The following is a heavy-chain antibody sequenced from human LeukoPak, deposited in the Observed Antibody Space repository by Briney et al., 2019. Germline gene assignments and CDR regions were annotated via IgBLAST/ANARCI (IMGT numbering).Heavy chain of an antibody. V-gene: IGHV3-48*03. Sequence: PGGSLRLSCAASGFTFSSYEMNWVRQAPGKGLEWVSYISSSGSTIYYADSVKGRFTISRDNAKNSLYLQMNSLRAEDTAVYYCARGLTQMATILAPFDYWGQGTLVTVSS. CDR1: GFTFSSYE. J-gene: IGHJ4*02. CDR2: ISSSGSTI. D-gene: IGHD5-24*01. CDR3: ARGLTQMATILAPFDY.